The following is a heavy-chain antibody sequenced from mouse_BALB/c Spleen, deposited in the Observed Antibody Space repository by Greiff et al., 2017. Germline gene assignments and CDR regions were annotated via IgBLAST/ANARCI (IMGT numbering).Heavy chain of an antibody. CDR3: AREDYYCYFDY. D-gene: IGHD1-1*01. CDR1: GFTFTDYY. J-gene: IGHJ2*01. Sequence: EVILVESGGGLVQPGGSLRLSCATSGFTFTDYYMSWVRQPPGKALEWLGFIRNKANGYTTEYSASVKGRFTISRDNSQSILYLQMNTLRAEDSATYYCAREDYYCYFDYWGQGTTLTVSS. CDR2: IRNKANGYTT. V-gene: IGHV7-3*02.